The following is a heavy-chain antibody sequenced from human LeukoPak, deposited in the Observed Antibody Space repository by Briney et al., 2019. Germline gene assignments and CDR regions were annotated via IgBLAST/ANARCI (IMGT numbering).Heavy chain of an antibody. J-gene: IGHJ6*03. D-gene: IGHD6-19*01. CDR1: RFTFSSYS. Sequence: TGGSLRLSCAASRFTFSSYSMNWVRQAPGKGLEWVSSIGSSSSYIYYADSVKGRFTISRDNAKNSLYLQMNSLRAEDTAVYYCARDYSSGWYANMDVWGKGTTVTVSS. CDR3: ARDYSSGWYANMDV. CDR2: IGSSSSYI. V-gene: IGHV3-21*01.